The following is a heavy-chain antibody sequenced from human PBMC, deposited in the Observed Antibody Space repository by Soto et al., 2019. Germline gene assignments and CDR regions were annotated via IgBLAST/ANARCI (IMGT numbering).Heavy chain of an antibody. D-gene: IGHD5-12*01. CDR3: ARAPLGYDSVDY. CDR1: GGSISSGGYY. J-gene: IGHJ4*02. V-gene: IGHV4-31*03. CDR2: IYYSGST. Sequence: SETLSLTCTVSGGSISSGGYYWSWIRQHPGKGLEWIGYIYYSGSTYYNPSLKGRVTISVDTSKNQFSLKLSSVTAADTAVYYCARAPLGYDSVDYWGQGTLVTVSS.